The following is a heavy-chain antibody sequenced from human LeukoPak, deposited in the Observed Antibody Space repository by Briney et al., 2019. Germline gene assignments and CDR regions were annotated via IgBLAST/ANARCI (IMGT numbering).Heavy chain of an antibody. CDR3: VKSGATFGYYDDSSGSFDL. J-gene: IGHJ4*02. D-gene: IGHD3-22*01. CDR1: RFSFISYS. V-gene: IGHV3-23*01. CDR2: INGSGSNT. Sequence: PGGSLRLSCTASRFSFISYSMSWVRQAAGRGPEWVSHINGSGSNTYYADSVKGRFTISRDNAKRTLLLKMTSIRDEDTAVYYWVKSGATFGYYDDSSGSFDLWGQGTLVTVSS.